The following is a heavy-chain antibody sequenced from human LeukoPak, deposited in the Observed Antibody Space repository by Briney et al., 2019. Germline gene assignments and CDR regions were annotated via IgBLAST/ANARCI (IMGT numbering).Heavy chain of an antibody. D-gene: IGHD3-10*01. V-gene: IGHV4-39*01. Sequence: SETLSLTCAVSGASIITGSPYWGWIRQSPGKGPEWIGTVYYSGSIYYNPSLKSRVTLSADTSKNQFSLRLTSVTASDTAVYLCARHRGSGSSSIPFDYWGQGTLVTVSS. J-gene: IGHJ4*02. CDR3: ARHRGSGSSSIPFDY. CDR2: VYYSGSI. CDR1: GASIITGSPY.